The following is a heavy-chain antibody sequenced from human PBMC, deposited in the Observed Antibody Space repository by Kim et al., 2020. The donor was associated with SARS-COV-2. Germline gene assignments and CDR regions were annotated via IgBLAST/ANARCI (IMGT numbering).Heavy chain of an antibody. V-gene: IGHV3-15*01. CDR3: TSVLGGYCAFGGYFAV. CDR1: GFTFSSAW. D-gene: IGHD3-16*01. Sequence: GGSLRLSCAASGFTFSSAWMHWVRQAPGKGLEWVGRIKSKTNSGPTGYGAPVKGSFTISRDNSNNTPYLQMNSLKTEDTAVYYCTSVLGGYCAFGGYFAVWGQGTTVTVSS. CDR2: IKSKTNSGPT. J-gene: IGHJ6*02.